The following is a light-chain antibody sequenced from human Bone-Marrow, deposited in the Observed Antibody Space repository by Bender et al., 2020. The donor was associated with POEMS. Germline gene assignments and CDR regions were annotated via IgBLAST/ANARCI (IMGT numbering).Light chain of an antibody. V-gene: IGLV2-23*02. CDR2: EAN. CDR1: SGDIGNYNL. CDR3: SSYAGSDNFEL. Sequence: QSALSQPASVSGSPGQSITISCTGTSGDIGNYNLVSWFQHHPGKVPKLLIYEANQRPSGVSTRFSGSNSANTASLTISGLQAEDEAHYFCSSYAGSDNFELFGGGTLVTVL. J-gene: IGLJ2*01.